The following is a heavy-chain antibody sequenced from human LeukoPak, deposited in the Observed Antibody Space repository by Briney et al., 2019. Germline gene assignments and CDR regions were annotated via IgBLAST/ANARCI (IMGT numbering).Heavy chain of an antibody. D-gene: IGHD6-13*01. Sequence: GGSLRLSCVASGFSFSSYNMNWVRQAPGKGLEWVSAISMSGGYIYYADSVKGRFTISRDNAKNSLYLQMNSLRAEDTAVYYCARGAYSSSWYYFDYWGQGTLVTVSS. CDR3: ARGAYSSSWYYFDY. CDR1: GFSFSSYN. CDR2: ISMSGGYI. V-gene: IGHV3-21*04. J-gene: IGHJ4*02.